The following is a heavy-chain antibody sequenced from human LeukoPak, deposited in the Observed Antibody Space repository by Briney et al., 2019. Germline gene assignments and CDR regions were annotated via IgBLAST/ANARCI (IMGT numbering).Heavy chain of an antibody. D-gene: IGHD3-3*01. CDR1: GFTFSSYS. J-gene: IGHJ4*02. V-gene: IGHV3-21*01. CDR3: ARDSGSVRFLEWLPSDY. Sequence: GGSLRLSCAASGFTFSSYSKNWVRQAPGKGLEWVSSISSSSSYIYYADSVKGRCTISRDNAKNSLYLQMNSLRAEDTAVYYCARDSGSVRFLEWLPSDYWGQGTLVTVSS. CDR2: ISSSSSYI.